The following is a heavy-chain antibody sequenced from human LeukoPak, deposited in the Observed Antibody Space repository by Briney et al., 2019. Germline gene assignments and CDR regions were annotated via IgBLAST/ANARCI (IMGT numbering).Heavy chain of an antibody. CDR2: ISSSSSYI. V-gene: IGHV3-21*04. J-gene: IGHJ5*02. CDR1: GFTFSSYS. Sequence: GGSLRLSCAASGFTFSSYSMNWVRQAPGKGLEWVSSISSSSSYIYYADSVKGRFTISRDNSKSALYVQMNSLRAEDTAVYYCAIVVAARQGTIDPWGQGTLVTISS. CDR3: AIVVAARQGTIDP. D-gene: IGHD6-6*01.